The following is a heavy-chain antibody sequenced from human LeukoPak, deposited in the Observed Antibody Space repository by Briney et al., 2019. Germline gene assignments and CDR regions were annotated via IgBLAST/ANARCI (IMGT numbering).Heavy chain of an antibody. CDR2: INPSGGHT. Sequence: EASVKVSCKASGYTFTGYYMHWVRQAPGQGLEWMGRINPSGGHTVYAQSFQGRVSVTRDTATSTVYMELKSLKYDDTAIYYCTRDRFSSQKGFDYWGQGSLVAVSP. CDR3: TRDRFSSQKGFDY. CDR1: GYTFTGYY. J-gene: IGHJ4*02. V-gene: IGHV1-46*01.